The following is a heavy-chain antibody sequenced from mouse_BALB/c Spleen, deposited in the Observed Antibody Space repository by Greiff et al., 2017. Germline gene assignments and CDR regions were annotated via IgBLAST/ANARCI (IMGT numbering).Heavy chain of an antibody. CDR3: ARGGYGPRRAMDY. V-gene: IGHV5-6*01. CDR2: ISSGGSYT. J-gene: IGHJ4*01. D-gene: IGHD1-1*02. CDR1: GFTFSSYG. Sequence: EVHLVESGGDLVKPGGSLKLSCAASGFTFSSYGMSWVRQTPDKRLEWVATISSGGSYTYYPDSVKGRFTISRDNAKNTLYLQMSSLRSEDTAMYYCARGGYGPRRAMDYWGQGTSVTVSS.